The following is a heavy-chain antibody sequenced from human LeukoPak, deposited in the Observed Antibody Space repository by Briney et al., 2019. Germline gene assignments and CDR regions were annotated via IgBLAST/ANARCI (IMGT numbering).Heavy chain of an antibody. J-gene: IGHJ3*02. V-gene: IGHV4-34*01. CDR1: GGSLSGYY. Sequence: KPSETLSLTCAVYGGSLSGYYWSWIRQPPGKGLEWIGEINHSGSTNYNPSLKSRVTISVDTSENQFSLKLSSVTAADTAVYYCARLLRGGRDTPMVTMIVVRAKSGAFDIWGQGTMVTVSS. CDR2: INHSGST. D-gene: IGHD3-22*01. CDR3: ARLLRGGRDTPMVTMIVVRAKSGAFDI.